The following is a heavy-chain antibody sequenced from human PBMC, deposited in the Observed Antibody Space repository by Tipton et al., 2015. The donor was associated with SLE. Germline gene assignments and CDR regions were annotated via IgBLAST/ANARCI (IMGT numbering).Heavy chain of an antibody. CDR2: IGSSGTTI. Sequence: SLRLSCAASGFSFRSYEMNWVRQAPGKGLEWISYIGSSGTTIFYADSVKGRFTISRDDSKNTLYLQMSSLRAEDTAIYYCGKGLNFDFWSGFGMDVWGQGTTVTVS. D-gene: IGHD3-3*01. V-gene: IGHV3-48*03. CDR1: GFSFRSYE. J-gene: IGHJ6*02. CDR3: GKGLNFDFWSGFGMDV.